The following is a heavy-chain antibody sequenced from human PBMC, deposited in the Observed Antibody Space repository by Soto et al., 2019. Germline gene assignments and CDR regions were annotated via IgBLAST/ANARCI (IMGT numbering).Heavy chain of an antibody. V-gene: IGHV6-1*01. J-gene: IGHJ4*02. CDR2: TYYRSNWNF. CDR3: AGELDIHHGLGY. D-gene: IGHD6-19*01. Sequence: PSQTLSLTCAISWGSVSSNTATWNWVRQSPSRGLEWLGSTYYRSNWNFDYALSVKSRITINPDTSKNQFSLQLNSLTPEDTAVYYCAGELDIHHGLGYWGPGTSVTVSS. CDR1: WGSVSSNTAT.